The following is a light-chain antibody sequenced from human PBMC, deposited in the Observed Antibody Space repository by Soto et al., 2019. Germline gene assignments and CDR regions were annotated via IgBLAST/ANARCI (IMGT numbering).Light chain of an antibody. V-gene: IGLV2-23*02. CDR2: EVT. CDR1: SSDVGGYNL. Sequence: QSALTQPASVSGSLGQAITISCTGTSSDVGGYNLVSWYQQHPGKAPKLMIYEVTKRSSGVSNRFSASKSGDTASLTISGLQAEDEADYYCCSYAGTSSYAFGTGTKATVL. J-gene: IGLJ1*01. CDR3: CSYAGTSSYA.